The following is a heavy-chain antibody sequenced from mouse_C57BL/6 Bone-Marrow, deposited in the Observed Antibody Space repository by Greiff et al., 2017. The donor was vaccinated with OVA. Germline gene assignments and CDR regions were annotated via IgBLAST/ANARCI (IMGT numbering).Heavy chain of an antibody. CDR3: AREIYYYGSSPYYFDY. CDR2: ILPGSGST. V-gene: IGHV1-9*01. J-gene: IGHJ2*01. Sequence: QVQLQQSGAELMKPGASVKLSCKATGYTFTGYWIEWVKQRPGHGLEWIGEILPGSGSTNYNEKFKGKATFTADTSSTTAYMQLSSLTTEDSAIYYCAREIYYYGSSPYYFDYWGQGTTLTVSS. CDR1: GYTFTGYW. D-gene: IGHD1-1*01.